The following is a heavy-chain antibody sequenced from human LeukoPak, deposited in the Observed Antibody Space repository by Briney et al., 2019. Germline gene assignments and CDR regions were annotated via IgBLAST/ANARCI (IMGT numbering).Heavy chain of an antibody. Sequence: PGGSLRLSCAASGFTFATYAMHWVRQAPGKGLEWVAVISYDGSYKYYADSVKGRFTISRDNAKNSLYLQMNSLRAEDTAVYYCVAAAGQFDPWGQGTLVTVSS. V-gene: IGHV3-30*04. CDR3: VAAAGQFDP. CDR1: GFTFATYA. CDR2: ISYDGSYK. J-gene: IGHJ5*02. D-gene: IGHD6-13*01.